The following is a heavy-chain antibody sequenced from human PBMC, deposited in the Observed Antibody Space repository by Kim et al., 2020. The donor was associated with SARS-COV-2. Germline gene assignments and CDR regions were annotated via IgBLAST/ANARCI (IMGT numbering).Heavy chain of an antibody. CDR1: GFTFSSYG. V-gene: IGHV3-33*05. CDR3: AREDGLDDGYNENLFDY. J-gene: IGHJ4*01. D-gene: IGHD5-12*01. CDR2: ISYDGSNK. Sequence: GGSLRLSCAASGFTFSSYGMHWVRQAPGKGLEWVAVISYDGSNKYYADSVKGRFTISRDNSKNTLYLQMNSLRAEDTAVYYCAREDGLDDGYNENLFDY.